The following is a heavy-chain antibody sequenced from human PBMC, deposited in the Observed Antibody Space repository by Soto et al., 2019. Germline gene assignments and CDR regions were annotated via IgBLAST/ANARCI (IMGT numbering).Heavy chain of an antibody. J-gene: IGHJ6*02. V-gene: IGHV1-18*04. CDR1: GYTFTSYG. D-gene: IGHD2-2*01. CDR3: ASGDIVVVTAAIYYYGMDV. CDR2: VSAYNGNT. Sequence: ASVKVSCKASGYTFTSYGISWVRQAPGQGLEWMGWVSAYNGNTNYAQKLQGRVTMTTDTSTSIAYMELRSLSSDDTAVYYCASGDIVVVTAAIYYYGMDVWGQGTTVTVSS.